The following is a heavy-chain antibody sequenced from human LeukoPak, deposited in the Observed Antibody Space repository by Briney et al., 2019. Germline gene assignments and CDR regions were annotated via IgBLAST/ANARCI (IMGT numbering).Heavy chain of an antibody. V-gene: IGHV1-24*01. Sequence: GASVKVSCKVSGYTLTELSMHWVRQAPGKGLEWMGGFDPEDGETIYAQKFQGRVTMTEDTSTDTAYMELSSLRSEDTAVYCATDLSGNHYYYYGMDVWGQGTTVTVSS. CDR3: ATDLSGNHYYYYGMDV. CDR2: FDPEDGET. D-gene: IGHD6-25*01. CDR1: GYTLTELS. J-gene: IGHJ6*02.